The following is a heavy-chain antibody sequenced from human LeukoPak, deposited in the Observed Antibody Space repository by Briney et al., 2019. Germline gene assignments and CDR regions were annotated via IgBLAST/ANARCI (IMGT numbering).Heavy chain of an antibody. CDR2: IYNTGST. V-gene: IGHV4-39*01. J-gene: IGHJ4*02. CDR3: ARHFSDSSGYYYYFDY. D-gene: IGHD3-22*01. CDR1: GGSISSTSYY. Sequence: SETLSLTCTVSGGSISSTSYYWGWIRQPPGKGLEWIESIYNTGSTYHNPSLKSRVTTSVDTSKNQFSLKLGSVTAADTAVYYCARHFSDSSGYYYYFDYWGQGTLVTVSS.